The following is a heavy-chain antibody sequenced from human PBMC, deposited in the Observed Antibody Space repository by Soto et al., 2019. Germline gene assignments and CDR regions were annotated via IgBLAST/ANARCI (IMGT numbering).Heavy chain of an antibody. J-gene: IGHJ5*02. CDR2: IIPIFGTA. V-gene: IGHV1-69*13. D-gene: IGHD6-19*01. CDR1: GGTFSSYA. CDR3: ARDVSSSGDWFDP. Sequence: VASVKVSCKASGGTFSSYAISWVRQAPGQGLEWMGGIIPIFGTANYAQKIQGRVTITADESTSTAYMELSSLRSEDTAVYYCARDVSSSGDWFDPWGQGTLVTVSS.